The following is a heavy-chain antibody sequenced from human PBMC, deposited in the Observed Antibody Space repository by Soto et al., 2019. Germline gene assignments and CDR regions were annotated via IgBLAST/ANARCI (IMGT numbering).Heavy chain of an antibody. CDR2: ISGYNGNT. CDR1: GYTFTNYD. CDR3: ARTNLLIYDF. Sequence: GASVKVSCKASGYTFTNYDVSWVRQARGQGLEWMGWISGYNGNTNYAQKFQGRVTLTTDTSTSTAYMDLRSLTSDDTAVYFCARTNLLIYDFWGQGTLVTVSS. J-gene: IGHJ4*02. V-gene: IGHV1-18*01. D-gene: IGHD3-16*01.